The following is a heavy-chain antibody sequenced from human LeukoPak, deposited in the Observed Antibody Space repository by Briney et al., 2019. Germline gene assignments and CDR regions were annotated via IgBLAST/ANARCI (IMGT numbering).Heavy chain of an antibody. Sequence: PGGSLRLSCAASGFTFSSYEMNWVRQAPGKGLEWVSYISSSGSTIYYADSVKGRFTISRDNAKNSLYLQMNSLRAEDTAVYYCAREVLRYFEDWGQGTLVTVSS. J-gene: IGHJ4*02. CDR1: GFTFSSYE. V-gene: IGHV3-48*03. CDR3: AREVLRYFED. CDR2: ISSSGSTI. D-gene: IGHD3-9*01.